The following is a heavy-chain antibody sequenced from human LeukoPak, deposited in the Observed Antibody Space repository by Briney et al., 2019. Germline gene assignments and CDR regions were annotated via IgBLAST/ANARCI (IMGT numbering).Heavy chain of an antibody. Sequence: GGSLRLSCAASGFTVSSNYMSWVRQAPAKGLEWVSFIYSGGSTYYADSVKGRFTISRDNSKNTLYLQMNSLRAEDTAVYYCARVAGGSSWSLSNYYYYGMDVWGQGTTVTVSS. CDR1: GFTVSSNY. D-gene: IGHD6-13*01. V-gene: IGHV3-66*01. CDR3: ARVAGGSSWSLSNYYYYGMDV. J-gene: IGHJ6*02. CDR2: IYSGGST.